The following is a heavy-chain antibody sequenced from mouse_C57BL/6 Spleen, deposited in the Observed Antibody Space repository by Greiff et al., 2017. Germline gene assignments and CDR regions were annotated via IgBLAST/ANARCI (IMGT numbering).Heavy chain of an antibody. V-gene: IGHV5-16*01. J-gene: IGHJ3*01. CDR1: GFTFSDYY. D-gene: IGHD2-2*01. Sequence: EVKLVESEGGLVQPGSSMKLSCTASGFTFSDYYMAWVRQVPEKGLEWVANINYDGSSTYYLDSLKSRFIISRDNAKNILYLQMSRLKSEDTATYYCARGGYGGFAYWGQGTLVTVSA. CDR3: ARGGYGGFAY. CDR2: INYDGSST.